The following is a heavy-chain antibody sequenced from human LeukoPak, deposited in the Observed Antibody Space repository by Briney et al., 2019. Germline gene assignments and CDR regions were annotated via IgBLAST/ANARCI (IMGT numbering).Heavy chain of an antibody. CDR1: GYSFTSYW. J-gene: IGHJ4*02. V-gene: IGHV5-51*01. CDR3: ARLVWLRDHYFDY. Sequence: GESLKISCKGSGYSFTSYWIGWVRQVPGKGLEWMGIIYPGDSDTRYSPSFQGQVTISAEKSISTAYLQWSSLKASDTAMYYCARLVWLRDHYFDYWGQGTLVTVSS. CDR2: IYPGDSDT. D-gene: IGHD5-12*01.